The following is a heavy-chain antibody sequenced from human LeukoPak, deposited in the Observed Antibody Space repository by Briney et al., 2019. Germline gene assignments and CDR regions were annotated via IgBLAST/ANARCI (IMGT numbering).Heavy chain of an antibody. Sequence: PGGSLRLSCAASGFTFSTYAIHWVRQAPGKGLEWVAVISDDGSTKYYADSVKGRFTISRDNSKNMLHLQMNSLRAEDSAVYYCARDLIAVTGTGFWFDPRGQGTLVTVSS. V-gene: IGHV3-30-3*01. CDR1: GFTFSTYA. CDR2: ISDDGSTK. J-gene: IGHJ5*02. CDR3: ARDLIAVTGTGFWFDP. D-gene: IGHD6-19*01.